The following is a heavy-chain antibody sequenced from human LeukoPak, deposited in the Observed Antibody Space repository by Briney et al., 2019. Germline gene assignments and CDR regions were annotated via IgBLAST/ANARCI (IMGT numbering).Heavy chain of an antibody. CDR1: GYTFTGYY. CDR2: INPNSGGT. CDR3: ATSDIVVVPAASTPDY. V-gene: IGHV1-2*02. J-gene: IGHJ4*02. Sequence: VASVKVSCKASGYTFTGYYMHWVRQAPGQGLEWVGWINPNSGGTNYAQKFQGRVTMTRDTSISTAYMELSRLRSDDTAVYYCATSDIVVVPAASTPDYWGQGTLVTVSS. D-gene: IGHD2-2*01.